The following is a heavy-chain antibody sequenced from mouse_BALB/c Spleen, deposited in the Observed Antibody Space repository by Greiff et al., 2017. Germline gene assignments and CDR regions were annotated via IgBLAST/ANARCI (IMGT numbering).Heavy chain of an antibody. V-gene: IGHV5-12-2*01. J-gene: IGHJ2*01. Sequence: EVKLMESGGGLVQPGGSLKLSCAASGFTFSSYTMSWVRQTPEKRLEWVAYISNGGGSTYYPDTVKGRFTISRDNAKNTLYLQMSSLKSEDTAMYYCARRSTMMYYFDYWGQGTTLTVSS. CDR1: GFTFSSYT. CDR3: ARRSTMMYYFDY. D-gene: IGHD2-4*01. CDR2: ISNGGGST.